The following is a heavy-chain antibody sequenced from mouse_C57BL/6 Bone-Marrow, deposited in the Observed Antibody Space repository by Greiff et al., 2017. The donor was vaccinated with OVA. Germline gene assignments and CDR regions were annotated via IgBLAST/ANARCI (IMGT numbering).Heavy chain of an antibody. CDR2: IDPENGDT. V-gene: IGHV14-4*01. D-gene: IGHD2-2*01. CDR3: TRGLRQRYFDV. Sequence: EVQLQQSGAELVRPGASVKLSCTASGFNIKDDYMHWVKQRPEQGLEWIGWIDPENGDTEYASKFQGKATITADTSSNTAYLQLSSLTSEDTAVYYCTRGLRQRYFDVWGTGTTVTVSS. CDR1: GFNIKDDY. J-gene: IGHJ1*03.